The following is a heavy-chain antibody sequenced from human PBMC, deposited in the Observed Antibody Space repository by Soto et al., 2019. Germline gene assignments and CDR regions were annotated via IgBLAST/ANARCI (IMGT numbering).Heavy chain of an antibody. CDR3: AKSHRLCNKNDCGAFDI. CDR1: GFIFSSYA. V-gene: IGHV3-23*01. J-gene: IGHJ3*02. Sequence: EVQLLESGGSLEQPGGSLGLSCATSGFIFSSYAMTWVRQAPGKGPEWVSHISVSGGTTHYADSVKGRFTISRDNSKNTLYLLMSSLRAEDTAVYYCAKSHRLCNKNDCGAFDIWGQGTMVTVSS. D-gene: IGHD2-21*02. CDR2: ISVSGGTT.